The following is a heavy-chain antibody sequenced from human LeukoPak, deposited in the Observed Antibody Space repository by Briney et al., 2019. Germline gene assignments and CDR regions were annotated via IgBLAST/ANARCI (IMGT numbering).Heavy chain of an antibody. Sequence: ASVKVSCKASGYTFTGYYMHWVRQAPGQGLEWMGWINPNSGGTNYAQKFQGRVTMTRDTSISTAYMELSRLRSDDTAVYYCARAGGTIFGVDITAPDYWGQGTLVTVSS. V-gene: IGHV1-2*02. CDR1: GYTFTGYY. D-gene: IGHD3-3*01. CDR3: ARAGGTIFGVDITAPDY. CDR2: INPNSGGT. J-gene: IGHJ4*02.